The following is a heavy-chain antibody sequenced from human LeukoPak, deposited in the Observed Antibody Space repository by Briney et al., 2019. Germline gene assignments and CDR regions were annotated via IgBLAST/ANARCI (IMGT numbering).Heavy chain of an antibody. V-gene: IGHV3-30*03. CDR2: ISYDGSDK. D-gene: IGHD3-22*01. Sequence: TGGSLRLSCAVSGLTFRSYGMHWVRQAPGKGLEWVAVISYDGSDKYYVDSVKGRFTISRDNSKSTLYLQMNSLRVEDTAVYFCAGYPNDYYDSSGPFDNWGQGTLVTVSS. CDR3: AGYPNDYYDSSGPFDN. CDR1: GLTFRSYG. J-gene: IGHJ4*02.